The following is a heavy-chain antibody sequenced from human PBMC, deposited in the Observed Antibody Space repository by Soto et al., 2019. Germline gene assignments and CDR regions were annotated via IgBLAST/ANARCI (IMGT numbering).Heavy chain of an antibody. CDR3: ARQGSGFDRYFDS. Sequence: SETLSLTCTVSGGSISSYYWSWIRQPPGKGLEYIGIINYSGGTYYNPSLRRRVTISLDTSKNHFSLELRFVTAADTAVYYCARQGSGFDRYFDSWGQGTLVTVS. CDR1: GGSISSYY. J-gene: IGHJ4*02. V-gene: IGHV4-59*08. D-gene: IGHD5-12*01. CDR2: INYSGGT.